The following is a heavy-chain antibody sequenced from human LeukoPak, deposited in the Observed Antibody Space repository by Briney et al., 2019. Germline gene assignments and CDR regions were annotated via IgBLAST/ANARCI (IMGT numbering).Heavy chain of an antibody. V-gene: IGHV1-8*02. CDR1: GYTFTSYG. Sequence: GASVKVSCKASGYTFTSYGISWVRQAPGQGLEWMGWMNPNSGNTGYAQKFQGRVTMTRNTSISTAYMELSSLRSEDTAVYYCARGNIVRGIRSDVWGQGTTVTVSS. CDR3: ARGNIVRGIRSDV. J-gene: IGHJ6*02. D-gene: IGHD3-16*01. CDR2: MNPNSGNT.